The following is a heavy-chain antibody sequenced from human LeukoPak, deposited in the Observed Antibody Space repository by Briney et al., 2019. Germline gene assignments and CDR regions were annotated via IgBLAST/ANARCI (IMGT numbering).Heavy chain of an antibody. Sequence: ASVKVSCKASGYAFTRYDINGVRRATGQGLVWMGWMNPHSGNTRYAQKFQGRVTMTRNTSISTAYMELSSLRSEDTAVYYCARGQVGSSGWYYYYYYGMDVWGQGTTVTVSS. CDR3: ARGQVGSSGWYYYYYYGMDV. J-gene: IGHJ6*02. CDR1: GYAFTRYD. D-gene: IGHD6-19*01. V-gene: IGHV1-8*01. CDR2: MNPHSGNT.